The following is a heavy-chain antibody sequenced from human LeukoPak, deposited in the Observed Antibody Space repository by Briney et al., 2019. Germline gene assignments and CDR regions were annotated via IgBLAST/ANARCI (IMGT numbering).Heavy chain of an antibody. J-gene: IGHJ4*02. CDR3: AKDATPGNGIWDHFDS. D-gene: IGHD1-26*01. Sequence: QPGGSLRLSCVASGFSFNIYGMSWVRQAPGKGLEWVSSVGGGPDIHYADSVKGRFTGSRDDAKSTVYLQMNSLRVEHTAIYFCAKDATPGNGIWDHFDSWGQGTLVTVSS. V-gene: IGHV3-23*01. CDR1: GFSFNIYG. CDR2: VGGGPDI.